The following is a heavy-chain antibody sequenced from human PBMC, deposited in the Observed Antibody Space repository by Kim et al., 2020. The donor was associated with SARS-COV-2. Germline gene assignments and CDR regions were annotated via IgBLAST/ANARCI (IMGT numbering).Heavy chain of an antibody. CDR3: ARDRGLFEEDYYGMDV. Sequence: SVKGRFTISRDNAKNSLYLQMNSLRAEDTAVYYCARDRGLFEEDYYGMDVWGQGTTVTVSS. J-gene: IGHJ6*02. D-gene: IGHD3-10*01. V-gene: IGHV3-21*01.